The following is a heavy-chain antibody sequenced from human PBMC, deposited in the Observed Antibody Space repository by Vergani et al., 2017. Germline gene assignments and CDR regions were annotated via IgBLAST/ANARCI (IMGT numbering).Heavy chain of an antibody. CDR2: IIPIFGTA. CDR3: ARDSRIAAAGIPAFDI. J-gene: IGHJ3*02. Sequence: QVQLVQSGAEVKKPGSSVKVSCKASGGTFSSYAISWVRQAPGQGLEWMGGIIPIFGTANYAQKFQGRVTITADKSTSTAYMELSSLRSEDTAVYYCARDSRIAAAGIPAFDIWGQGTMVTVSS. D-gene: IGHD6-13*01. CDR1: GGTFSSYA. V-gene: IGHV1-69*06.